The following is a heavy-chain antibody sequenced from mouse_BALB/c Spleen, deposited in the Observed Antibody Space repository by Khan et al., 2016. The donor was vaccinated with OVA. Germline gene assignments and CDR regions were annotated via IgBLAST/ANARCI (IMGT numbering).Heavy chain of an antibody. CDR3: RRHGDCYDCEGLAY. CDR1: GFTFSTYG. CDR2: VSTCGNYT. Sequence: EVELVESGGDLVKPGGSLKLSCTASGFTFSTYGMSWVRQAPDKRLEWVATVSTCGNYTYYPNSVMGTFPISRHNAKNTLYLQMRGRMSEDKAMLYGRRHGDCYDCEGLAYWGQGTLVTVSA. J-gene: IGHJ3*01. V-gene: IGHV5-6*01. D-gene: IGHD1-1*02.